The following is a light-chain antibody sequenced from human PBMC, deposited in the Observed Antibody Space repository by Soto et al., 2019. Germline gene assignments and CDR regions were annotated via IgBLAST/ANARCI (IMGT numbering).Light chain of an antibody. CDR1: RSISTY. Sequence: VLTQSPATLSLSPGERATLSCRASRSISTYLAWYQQKPGQAPRLLIYGASTRATDIPDRFSGSGSGTEFTLTISSLQSEDFAVYYCQHYNNWLGTFGGGTKVDIK. V-gene: IGKV3-15*01. CDR3: QHYNNWLGT. CDR2: GAS. J-gene: IGKJ4*01.